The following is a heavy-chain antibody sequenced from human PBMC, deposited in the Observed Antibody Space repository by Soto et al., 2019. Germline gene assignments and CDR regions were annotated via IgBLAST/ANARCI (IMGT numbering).Heavy chain of an antibody. J-gene: IGHJ6*02. V-gene: IGHV1-18*04. CDR2: ISAYNGNT. CDR1: GYTFTSYG. CDR3: ARDQWSYGDFVYGMDV. Sequence: ASVKVSCKASGYTFTSYGISWVRQAPGQGLEWMGWISAYNGNTNYAQKLQGRVTMTTDTSTSTAYMELRGLRSDDTAVYYCARDQWSYGDFVYGMDVWVQGTTVTVSS. D-gene: IGHD4-17*01.